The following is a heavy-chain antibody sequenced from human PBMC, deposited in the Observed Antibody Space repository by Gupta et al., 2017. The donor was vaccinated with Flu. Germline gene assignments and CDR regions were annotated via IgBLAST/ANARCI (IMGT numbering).Heavy chain of an antibody. CDR1: TFSSYG. CDR3: ARASHPGDYDSSGSYQY. D-gene: IGHD3-22*01. CDR2: IIPVFGTG. Sequence: TFSSYGITWVRQAPGQGLEWMGGIIPVFGTGNYAQKFQGRVTITADESTSTAYMELRRLKSEDTAVYYCARASHPGDYDSSGSYQYWGQGTLVTVSS. V-gene: IGHV1-69*01. J-gene: IGHJ4*02.